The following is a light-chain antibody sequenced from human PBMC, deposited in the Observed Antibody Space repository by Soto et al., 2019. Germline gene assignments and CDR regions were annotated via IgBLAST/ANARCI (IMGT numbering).Light chain of an antibody. V-gene: IGLV2-11*01. CDR2: DVT. Sequence: QSALTQPRSVSGSPGQSVTLSCTGTSSDVGGYNYVSWYRGHPGKGPKLIIFDVTQRPSGVPDRFSGSKSSNTASLTISGLQPEDEADYYCSSYSGTFTLIFGGGTKLTVL. CDR3: SSYSGTFTLI. CDR1: SSDVGGYNY. J-gene: IGLJ2*01.